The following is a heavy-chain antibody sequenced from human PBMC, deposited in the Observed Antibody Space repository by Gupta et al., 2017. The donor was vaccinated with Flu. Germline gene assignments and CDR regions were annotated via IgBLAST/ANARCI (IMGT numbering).Heavy chain of an antibody. V-gene: IGHV4-59*03. CDR3: ASSAMYGVFDP. J-gene: IGHJ5*02. D-gene: IGHD3-3*01. Sequence: SWILQPPGKGLERIAYIYYDGTTKYNPSLKSRVTVSIDTSKKQFSLSLNSVTAADSAVYYCASSAMYGVFDPWGQGILVTVSS. CDR2: IYYDGTT.